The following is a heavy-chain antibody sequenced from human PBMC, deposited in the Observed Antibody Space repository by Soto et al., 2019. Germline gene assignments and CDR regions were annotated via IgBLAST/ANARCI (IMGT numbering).Heavy chain of an antibody. J-gene: IGHJ4*02. Sequence: QITLKESGPTLVKPTQTLTLTCTFSGFSLSRSGMGVGWIRQPPGKALEWLALLYWDDDKRYSPSLKSRLTITQDTSKNQVFLKMTNMDPVDTATYYCSHRPDIFGPIKGDYFDYWGQGTLVNV. CDR3: SHRPDIFGPIKGDYFDY. D-gene: IGHD3-3*01. V-gene: IGHV2-5*02. CDR2: LYWDDDK. CDR1: GFSLSRSGMG.